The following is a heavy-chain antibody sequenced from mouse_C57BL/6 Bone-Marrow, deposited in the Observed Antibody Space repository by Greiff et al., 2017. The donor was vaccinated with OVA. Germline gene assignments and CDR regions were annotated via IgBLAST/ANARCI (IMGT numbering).Heavy chain of an antibody. Sequence: QVQLQQPGAELVKPGASVKLSCKASGYTFTSYWMQWVKQRPGQGLEWIGEIDPSDGYTNYNQKFKGKATLTVDQSSSTAYMQLSSHTSEDSAVYSCAREAPLPRAYFDDWGKGTTLT. V-gene: IGHV1-50*01. CDR1: GYTFTSYW. J-gene: IGHJ2*01. CDR3: AREAPLPRAYFDD. CDR2: IDPSDGYT. D-gene: IGHD2-1*01.